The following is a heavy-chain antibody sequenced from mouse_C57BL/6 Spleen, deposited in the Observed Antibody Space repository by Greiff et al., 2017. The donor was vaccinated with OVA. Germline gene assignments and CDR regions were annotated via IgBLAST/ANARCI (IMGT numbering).Heavy chain of an antibody. Sequence: EVKLQESGAELVRPGASVKLSCTASGFNIKDDYMHWVKQRPEQGLEWIGWIDPENGDTEYASKFQGKATITADTSSNTAYLQLSSLTSEDTAVYYCTTAYYSNYYFDYWGQGTTLTVSS. J-gene: IGHJ2*01. CDR1: GFNIKDDY. CDR3: TTAYYSNYYFDY. V-gene: IGHV14-4*01. CDR2: IDPENGDT. D-gene: IGHD2-5*01.